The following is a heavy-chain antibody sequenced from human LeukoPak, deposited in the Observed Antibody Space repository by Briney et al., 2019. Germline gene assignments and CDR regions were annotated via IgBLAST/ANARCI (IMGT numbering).Heavy chain of an antibody. CDR3: AREYCGSSCPSSPFDY. J-gene: IGHJ4*02. V-gene: IGHV6-1*01. D-gene: IGHD2-15*01. CDR2: TYYRSKWYI. Sequence: LSQTLSLTCAIFGDSVPSNSATWTWVRQSPSRGLEWLGRTYYRSKWYIDYALSVKSRIIINAETSRNQFSLQLTSVTPEDTAVYFCAREYCGSSCPSSPFDYWGQGTLVTVSS. CDR1: GDSVPSNSAT.